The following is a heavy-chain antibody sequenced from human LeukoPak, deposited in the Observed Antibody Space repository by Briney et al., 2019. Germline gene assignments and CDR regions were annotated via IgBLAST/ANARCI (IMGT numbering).Heavy chain of an antibody. V-gene: IGHV3-21*01. Sequence: PGGSLRLSCAASGFTFSSYSMNWVRQAPGKGLEWVSSISSSSSYIYYADSVKGRFTISRDNSKNTLYLQMNSLRAEDTAVYYCARGDYYGSGSYYNLDYWGQGTLVTVSS. CDR3: ARGDYYGSGSYYNLDY. CDR1: GFTFSSYS. J-gene: IGHJ4*02. CDR2: ISSSSSYI. D-gene: IGHD3-10*01.